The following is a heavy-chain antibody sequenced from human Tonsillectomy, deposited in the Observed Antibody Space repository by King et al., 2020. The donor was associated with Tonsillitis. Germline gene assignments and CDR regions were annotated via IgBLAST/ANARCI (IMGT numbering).Heavy chain of an antibody. V-gene: IGHV4-59*01. D-gene: IGHD4-17*01. CDR3: ARGTVNIDY. CDR2: IYYSGST. CDR1: GGSISSYY. J-gene: IGHJ4*02. Sequence: QLQESGPGLVKPSETLSLTCTVSGGSISSYYWSLIRQPPGKGLEWIGYIYYSGSTNYNPSLKRRVTISVDTSKNQFSLKLSSVTAADTAVYYCARGTVNIDYWGQGTLVTVSS.